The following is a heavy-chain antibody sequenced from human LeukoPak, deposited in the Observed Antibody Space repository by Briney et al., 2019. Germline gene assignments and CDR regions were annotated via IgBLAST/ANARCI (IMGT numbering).Heavy chain of an antibody. J-gene: IGHJ4*02. CDR1: GYTFTGYY. CDR2: INTNSGGT. CDR3: ARESSSPYYYDSSGYYDY. Sequence: ASVKVSCKASGYTFTGYYMHWVRQAPGQGLEWMGWINTNSGGTSYAQKFQGRVTMTRDMSISTAYMELRRLRSDDTVVYYCARESSSPYYYDSSGYYDYWGQGTLVTVSS. D-gene: IGHD3-22*01. V-gene: IGHV1-2*02.